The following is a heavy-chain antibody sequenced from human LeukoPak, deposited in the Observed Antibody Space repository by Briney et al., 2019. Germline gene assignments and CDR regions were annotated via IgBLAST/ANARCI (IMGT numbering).Heavy chain of an antibody. D-gene: IGHD3-10*01. CDR1: GYRFTSYD. J-gene: IGHJ4*02. CDR2: INPSGGST. CDR3: ARDHEYYYGSGSYYPGGCDY. V-gene: IGHV1-46*01. Sequence: GASVKVSCKASGYRFTSYDMHWVRQAPGQGLEWMGIINPSGGSTSYAQKFQGRVTMTRDTSTSTVYMELSSLRSEDTAVYYCARDHEYYYGSGSYYPGGCDYWGQGTLVTVSS.